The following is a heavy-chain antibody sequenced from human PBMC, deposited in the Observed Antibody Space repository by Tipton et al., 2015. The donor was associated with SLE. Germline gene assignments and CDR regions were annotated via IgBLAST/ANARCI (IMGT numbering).Heavy chain of an antibody. Sequence: TLSLTCTVSRGSINCDYWNWIRQPPGKELEWIGNIYYRGTTDYNPSFKGRVTISIDRSKNQFSLTVRSVTAADTAVYYCARGRWFGPWGQGTLVSVSS. V-gene: IGHV4-59*01. CDR2: IYYRGTT. CDR3: ARGRWFGP. CDR1: RGSINCDY. J-gene: IGHJ5*02.